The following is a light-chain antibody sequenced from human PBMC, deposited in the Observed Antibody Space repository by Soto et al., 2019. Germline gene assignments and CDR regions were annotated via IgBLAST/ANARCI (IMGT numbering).Light chain of an antibody. CDR3: QQRNSWPPSIT. CDR1: QRISSN. CDR2: DAS. V-gene: IGKV3-11*01. J-gene: IGKJ5*01. Sequence: EIVMTQSPATLSVSPGERATLSCRAIQRISSNLAWYQQKRGQPPRLLIHDASSRATGIPARFSGGGFGTDSTLTISSLAPEDFAVYYCQQRNSWPPSITFGQGTRLENK.